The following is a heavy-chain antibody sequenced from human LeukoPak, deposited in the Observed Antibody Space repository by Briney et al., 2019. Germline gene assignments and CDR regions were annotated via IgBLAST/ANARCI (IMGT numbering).Heavy chain of an antibody. V-gene: IGHV1-18*01. J-gene: IGHJ5*02. Sequence: ASVKVSCKASGYTFTSYGISRVRQAPGQGLEWMGWISAYNGNTNYAQKLQGRVTMTTDTSTSTAYMELRSLRSDDTAVYYCAREGLNYDILTGYWGSNWFDPWGQGTLVTVSS. D-gene: IGHD3-9*01. CDR3: AREGLNYDILTGYWGSNWFDP. CDR2: ISAYNGNT. CDR1: GYTFTSYG.